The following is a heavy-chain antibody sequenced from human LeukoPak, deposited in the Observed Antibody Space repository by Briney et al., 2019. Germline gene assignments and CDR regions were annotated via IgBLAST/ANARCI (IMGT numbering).Heavy chain of an antibody. V-gene: IGHV4-34*01. CDR2: INHSGST. CDR1: GGSFSGYY. J-gene: IGHJ4*02. D-gene: IGHD5-18*01. Sequence: ASETLSLTCAVYGGSFSGYYWSWIRQPPGKGLEWIGEINHSGSTNYNPSLKSRVTISVDTSKNQFSLKLSSVTAADTAVYYCARRSFRCSYGEYWGQGTLVTVSS. CDR3: ARRSFRCSYGEY.